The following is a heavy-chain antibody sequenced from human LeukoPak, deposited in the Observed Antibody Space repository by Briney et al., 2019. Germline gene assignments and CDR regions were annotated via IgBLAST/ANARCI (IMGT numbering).Heavy chain of an antibody. CDR2: IYYSGST. CDR3: ARHIKTRGAGAFDI. J-gene: IGHJ3*02. D-gene: IGHD3-10*01. V-gene: IGHV4-59*08. Sequence: SETLSLTCTVSGGSISSYYWSWIRQPPGKGLEWVGYIYYSGSTNYNPSLKSRVTISVDTSKNQFSLKLSSVTAADTAVYYCARHIKTRGAGAFDIWGQGTMVTVSS. CDR1: GGSISSYY.